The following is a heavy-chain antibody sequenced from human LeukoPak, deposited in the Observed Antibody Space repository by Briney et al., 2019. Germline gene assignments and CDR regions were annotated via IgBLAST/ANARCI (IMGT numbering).Heavy chain of an antibody. V-gene: IGHV1-2*02. CDR3: ARERGGNSPFDS. CDR2: INSNSSVT. J-gene: IGHJ4*02. D-gene: IGHD4-23*01. Sequence: ASVKVSCKTSGYPFTGYYMHWVRQAPGQGLEWMGWINSNSSVTNYAQRFQGRVTMTRDTSISAAYMELRWLTSDDTAVYYCARERGGNSPFDSWGQGTLVTVSS. CDR1: GYPFTGYY.